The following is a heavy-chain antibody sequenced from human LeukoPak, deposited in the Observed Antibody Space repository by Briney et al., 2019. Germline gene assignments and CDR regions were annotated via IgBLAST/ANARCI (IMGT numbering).Heavy chain of an antibody. CDR3: ATDRRYSYDFDY. CDR2: FDPEDGET. Sequence: ASVKVSCKVSGYTLTELSMHRVRQAPGKGLEWMGGFDPEDGETIYAQKFQGRVTMTEDTSTDTAYMELSSLRSEDTAVYYCATDRRYSYDFDYWGQGTLVTVSS. J-gene: IGHJ4*02. D-gene: IGHD5-18*01. CDR1: GYTLTELS. V-gene: IGHV1-24*01.